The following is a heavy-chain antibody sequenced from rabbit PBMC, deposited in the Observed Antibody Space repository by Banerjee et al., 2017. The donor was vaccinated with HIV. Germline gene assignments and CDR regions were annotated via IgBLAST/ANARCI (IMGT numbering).Heavy chain of an antibody. CDR1: GFDFSNYY. D-gene: IGHD2-1*01. Sequence: QLKETGGGLVQPGGSLTLSCKASGFDFSNYYMTWVRQAPGKGLEWIGYIDPVLGSTYYASWVNGRFTISSHNAQNTLYLQLNSLTAADTATYFCARGVTMTMVTFNLWGPGTLVTVS. CDR2: IDPVLGST. J-gene: IGHJ4*01. V-gene: IGHV1S7*01. CDR3: ARGVTMTMVTFNL.